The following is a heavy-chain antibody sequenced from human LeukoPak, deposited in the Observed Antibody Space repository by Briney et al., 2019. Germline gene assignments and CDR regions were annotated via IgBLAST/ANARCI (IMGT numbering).Heavy chain of an antibody. CDR1: GYAFSDHG. D-gene: IGHD5-18*01. Sequence: ASVKVSCTASGYAFSDHGVNWMRQAPGQGLEWMGWISGYNGHTSYAQKFQGRVMVTTDRSTNTAYLELSSLRSDDTAVYYCARVPNPRNTYGYNDKWGQGTLVTVSS. CDR3: ARVPNPRNTYGYNDK. CDR2: ISGYNGHT. J-gene: IGHJ4*02. V-gene: IGHV1-18*04.